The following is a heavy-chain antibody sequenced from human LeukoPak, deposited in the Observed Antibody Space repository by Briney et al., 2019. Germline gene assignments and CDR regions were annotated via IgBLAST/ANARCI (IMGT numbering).Heavy chain of an antibody. V-gene: IGHV1-18*01. Sequence: ASVKVSCKASGYTFTSYGISWVRQAPGQGLEWMGWISAYNGNTNYPQKLQGRVTMTTDTSTSTAYMELRSLRSDDTAVYYCARDSIAAAGTLLDYWGQGTLVTVSS. CDR3: ARDSIAAAGTLLDY. J-gene: IGHJ4*02. CDR1: GYTFTSYG. CDR2: ISAYNGNT. D-gene: IGHD6-13*01.